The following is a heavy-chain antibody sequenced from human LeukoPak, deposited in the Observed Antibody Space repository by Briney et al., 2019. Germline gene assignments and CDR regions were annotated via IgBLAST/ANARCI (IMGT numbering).Heavy chain of an antibody. CDR1: GFTFSSYS. D-gene: IGHD3-22*01. Sequence: GGSLRLSCAASGFTFSSYSMNWVRQAPGKGLEWVSYISSSSSTKYYADSVKGRFTISRDNAKNSLYLQMNSLRAEDTAVYYCARDDMIVVVAGFDYWGQGTLVTVSS. CDR2: ISSSSSTK. J-gene: IGHJ4*02. CDR3: ARDDMIVVVAGFDY. V-gene: IGHV3-48*04.